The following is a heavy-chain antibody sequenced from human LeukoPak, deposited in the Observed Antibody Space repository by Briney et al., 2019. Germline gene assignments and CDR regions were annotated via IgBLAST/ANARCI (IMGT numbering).Heavy chain of an antibody. CDR1: KFIFSNYW. CDR3: ARVAPSSSWFYYYYGMDV. CDR2: IKKTGSET. D-gene: IGHD6-13*01. J-gene: IGHJ6*02. Sequence: GGSLRLSCEASKFIFSNYWMSWVRQAPGKGLEWVAYIKKTGSETYYVDSVKGRFTISRDNAKNTLYLQMNSLRAEDTAVYYCARVAPSSSWFYYYYGMDVWGQGTTVTVSS. V-gene: IGHV3-7*01.